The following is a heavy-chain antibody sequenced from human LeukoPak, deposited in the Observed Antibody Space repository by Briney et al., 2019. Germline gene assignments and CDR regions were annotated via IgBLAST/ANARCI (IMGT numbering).Heavy chain of an antibody. CDR3: TTDSGAY. CDR1: GFTFSNAW. V-gene: IGHV3-15*01. D-gene: IGHD3-10*01. Sequence: GGSLRLSCTASGFTFSNAWMTWVRQAPGKGLEWVGRVKRIIDGETTQYAAPVKGRFVISRDDSKTMVYLQMNSLKTEDTAMYYCTTDSGAYWGQGSLVTVSS. J-gene: IGHJ4*02. CDR2: VKRIIDGETT.